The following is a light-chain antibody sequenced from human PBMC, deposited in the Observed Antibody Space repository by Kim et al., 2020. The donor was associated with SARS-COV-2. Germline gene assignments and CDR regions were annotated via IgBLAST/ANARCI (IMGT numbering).Light chain of an antibody. CDR2: DAS. V-gene: IGKV3-11*01. CDR3: QQRITWPIA. CDR1: QSVRGD. J-gene: IGKJ5*01. Sequence: LYPGENATLSFRASQSVRGDLAWYPQKPGQAPRLLMYDASTRATGIPARFSGSGSGTDFTLTISTLEPEDSAAYYCQQRITWPIAFGQGTRLEIK.